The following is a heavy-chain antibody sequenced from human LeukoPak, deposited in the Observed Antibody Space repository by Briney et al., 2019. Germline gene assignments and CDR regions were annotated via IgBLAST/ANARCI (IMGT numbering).Heavy chain of an antibody. Sequence: KSGGSLRLSCAASGFTFSSYSMNWVRQAPGKGLEWASSITTSSSYIYYADSVTGRFTISRDNAKNSLYLQMNSLRAEDTAVYYCAREMLAAVAAQSWGQGTLVTVSS. V-gene: IGHV3-21*01. CDR2: ITTSSSYI. CDR1: GFTFSSYS. D-gene: IGHD6-19*01. J-gene: IGHJ5*02. CDR3: AREMLAAVAAQS.